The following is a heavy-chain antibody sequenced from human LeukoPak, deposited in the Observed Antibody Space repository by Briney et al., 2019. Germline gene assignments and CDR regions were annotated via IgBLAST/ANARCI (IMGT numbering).Heavy chain of an antibody. CDR1: GFTFSSYW. CDR2: IKKDGSEK. D-gene: IGHD5-18*01. J-gene: IGHJ4*02. Sequence: GGSLRLSCAASGFTFSSYWMSWVRQAPGKGLEWVANIKKDGSEKYYVDSVKGRFTISRDNAKKSLYLQMNSLGAEDTAVYYCARHLSGITGYTYGRGIDYWGQGTLLTVSS. CDR3: ARHLSGITGYTYGRGIDY. V-gene: IGHV3-7*01.